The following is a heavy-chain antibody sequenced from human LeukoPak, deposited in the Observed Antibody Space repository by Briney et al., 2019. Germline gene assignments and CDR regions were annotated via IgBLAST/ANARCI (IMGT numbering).Heavy chain of an antibody. CDR2: IYTSGST. V-gene: IGHV4-4*07. J-gene: IGHJ3*02. Sequence: SETLSLTCTVSGGTISSYYWSWIRQPAGKGLEWIGRIYTSGSTNYNPSLMSRGTMSVDTSKNQFSLKLSSVTAADTAVYYCAREGGDIVVVTAILDAFDIWGQGTMVTVSS. D-gene: IGHD2-21*02. CDR1: GGTISSYY. CDR3: AREGGDIVVVTAILDAFDI.